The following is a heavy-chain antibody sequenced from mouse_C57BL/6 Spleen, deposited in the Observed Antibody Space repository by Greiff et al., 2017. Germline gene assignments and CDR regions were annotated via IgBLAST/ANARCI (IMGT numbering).Heavy chain of an antibody. CDR2: IYPSSGST. Sequence: QVQLQQPGAELVKPGASVKMSCKASGYTFTSYWITWVKQRPGQGLEWIGDIYPSSGSTNYNEKFKSKATLTVDTSSSPAYMQLSSLTSEDSAVYYCARSTTVLSDYWGQGTTLTVSA. CDR1: GYTFTSYW. J-gene: IGHJ2*01. V-gene: IGHV1-55*01. D-gene: IGHD1-1*01. CDR3: ARSTTVLSDY.